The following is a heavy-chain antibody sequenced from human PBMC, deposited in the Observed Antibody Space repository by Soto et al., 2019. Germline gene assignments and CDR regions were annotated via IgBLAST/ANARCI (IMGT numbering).Heavy chain of an antibody. Sequence: SETLSLTCSVSGVSVTSDYWSWIRQPPQKGLEWIGYMHHSGTANYNPSLKSRVTISVDTSKNQFSLRLNSVTAADTAVYYCARYYDFWTGLDYWGQGTLVTVSS. J-gene: IGHJ4*02. CDR2: MHHSGTA. CDR1: GVSVTSDY. CDR3: ARYYDFWTGLDY. D-gene: IGHD3-3*01. V-gene: IGHV4-59*08.